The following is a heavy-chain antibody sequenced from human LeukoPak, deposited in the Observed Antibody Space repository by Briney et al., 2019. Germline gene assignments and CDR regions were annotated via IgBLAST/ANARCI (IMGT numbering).Heavy chain of an antibody. CDR1: GFTFSSYG. CDR2: IWYDGSNK. D-gene: IGHD2-15*01. V-gene: IGHV3-33*01. Sequence: GGSLRLSCAASGFTFSSYGMHWVRQAPGKGLEWVAVIWYDGSNKYYADSVKGRFTISRDNSKNTLYLQMNSLRAEDTAVYYCARGYCSGGSCYYHYYYYGMDVWGQGTTVTVSS. J-gene: IGHJ6*02. CDR3: ARGYCSGGSCYYHYYYYGMDV.